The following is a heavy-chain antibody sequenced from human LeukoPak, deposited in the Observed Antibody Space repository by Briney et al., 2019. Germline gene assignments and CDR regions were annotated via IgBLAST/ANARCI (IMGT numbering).Heavy chain of an antibody. V-gene: IGHV4-39*07. J-gene: IGHJ4*02. Sequence: SETLSLTCTVSGGSISSSSYYWGWIRQPPGKGLEWIGYIYHSGSTYYNPSLKSRVTISVDRSKNQFSLKLSSVTAADTAVYYCARETYGGGFDYWGQGTLVTVSS. CDR1: GGSISSSSYY. D-gene: IGHD4-17*01. CDR2: IYHSGST. CDR3: ARETYGGGFDY.